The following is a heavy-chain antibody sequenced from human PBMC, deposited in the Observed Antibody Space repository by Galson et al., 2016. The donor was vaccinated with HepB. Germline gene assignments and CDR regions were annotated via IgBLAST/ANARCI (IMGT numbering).Heavy chain of an antibody. Sequence: SPRLSCAASGFTFSTYEMNWVRQAPGKGLEWISYIDTGGDTIHYADSVKGRFTISRDNARNSLYLQLTSLRAEDTAVYYCACMGPIVQFTGVDFWGQGTLVSVSS. J-gene: IGHJ4*02. D-gene: IGHD1-26*01. CDR2: IDTGGDTI. CDR1: GFTFSTYE. V-gene: IGHV3-48*03. CDR3: ACMGPIVQFTGVDF.